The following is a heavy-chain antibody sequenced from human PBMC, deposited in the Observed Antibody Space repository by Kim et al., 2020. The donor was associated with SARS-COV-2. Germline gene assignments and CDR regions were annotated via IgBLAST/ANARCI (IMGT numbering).Heavy chain of an antibody. J-gene: IGHJ6*02. Sequence: GGSLRLSCAASGFTFSSYAMSWVRQAPGKGLEWVSAISGSGGSTYYADSVKGRFTISRDNSKNTLYLQMNSLRAEDTAVYYCAKSIPGGVYCSGGSCRWPGGMDVWGQGTTVTVSS. CDR3: AKSIPGGVYCSGGSCRWPGGMDV. V-gene: IGHV3-23*01. D-gene: IGHD2-15*01. CDR2: ISGSGGST. CDR1: GFTFSSYA.